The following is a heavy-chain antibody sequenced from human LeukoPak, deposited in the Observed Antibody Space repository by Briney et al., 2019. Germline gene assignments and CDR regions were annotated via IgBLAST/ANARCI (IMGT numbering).Heavy chain of an antibody. CDR1: GGSFSSYY. J-gene: IGHJ6*03. V-gene: IGHV4-59*01. CDR3: ARVGYYYYMDV. CDR2: IYYSGSP. Sequence: SETLSLTCTVSGGSFSSYYWSWIRQTPGKGLAGTGHIYYSGSPNYNPSLKRGVTIPVDTSKNHFSLKLSSVTAADTAVYYCARVGYYYYMDVWGKGTTVTVSS.